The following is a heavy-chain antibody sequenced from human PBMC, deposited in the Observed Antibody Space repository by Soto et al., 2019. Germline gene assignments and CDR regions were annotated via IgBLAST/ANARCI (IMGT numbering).Heavy chain of an antibody. Sequence: PGGSLRLSCAVSGFTFDDNAMHWVRQAPEKGLEGVSGINWKSDIGYADSVTGRVTISRDNAENSLYLQMNSLRAEATALYDCAISQDRDGRTTFIYWGQGTQVTVSS. D-gene: IGHD3-16*01. CDR3: AISQDRDGRTTFIY. V-gene: IGHV3-9*01. CDR1: GFTFDDNA. CDR2: INWKSDI. J-gene: IGHJ4*02.